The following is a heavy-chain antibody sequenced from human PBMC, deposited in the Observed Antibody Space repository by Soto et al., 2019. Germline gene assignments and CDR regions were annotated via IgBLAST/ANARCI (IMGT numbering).Heavy chain of an antibody. D-gene: IGHD2-15*01. CDR1: GYTFNAYA. CDR3: ARGGYCSGGRCYIRFDP. J-gene: IGHJ5*02. V-gene: IGHV1-3*01. CDR2: VNAGLGNT. Sequence: QVQLVQSGTEVKKPGASVRISCKASGYTFNAYAIYWVRQAPGQSLEWMGWVNAGLGNTEYARKFQGRVTITRDTPANTAYMDLSSLTSEDTAVYYCARGGYCSGGRCYIRFDPWGQGTLVTVSS.